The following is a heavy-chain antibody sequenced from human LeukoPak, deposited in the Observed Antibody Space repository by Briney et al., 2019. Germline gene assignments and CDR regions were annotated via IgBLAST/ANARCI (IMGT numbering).Heavy chain of an antibody. CDR1: SGSISAYY. J-gene: IGHJ4*02. V-gene: IGHV4-59*01. D-gene: IGHD3-22*01. Sequence: PSETLSLTCTVSSGSISAYYCNWIRQTPEKGLEWVGYVYYSGSTKYNPSLKSRVTISMDTSKNQCSLDLSSVTAADTAVYYCALGSSSYYYAGLHWGQGILVTVSS. CDR3: ALGSSSYYYAGLH. CDR2: VYYSGST.